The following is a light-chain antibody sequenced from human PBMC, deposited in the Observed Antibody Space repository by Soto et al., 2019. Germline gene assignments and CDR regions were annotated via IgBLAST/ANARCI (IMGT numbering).Light chain of an antibody. CDR2: KAS. CDR3: QLYKIYSEA. CDR1: QTISSW. Sequence: DIRVKLSASTLSAIVGDRVTIACRDSQTISSWLAWYLQKPGKAPKPLIYKASTLRSGVPSRVSGSGAGTEFTLTIISLQPDDFAPYYCQLYKIYSEAFCQGAMV. J-gene: IGKJ1*01. V-gene: IGKV1-5*03.